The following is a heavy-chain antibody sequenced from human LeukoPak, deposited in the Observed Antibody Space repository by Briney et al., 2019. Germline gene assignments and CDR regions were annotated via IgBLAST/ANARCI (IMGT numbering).Heavy chain of an antibody. D-gene: IGHD5-12*01. J-gene: IGHJ4*02. CDR3: ARGNIVATGCNY. CDR1: SGSISSYY. Sequence: SETLSLTCTVSSGSISSYYWSWIRQPPGKGLEWIGYIYYSGSTNYNPSLKSRVTISVDTSKNQFSLKLSSVTAADTAVYYCARGNIVATGCNYWGQGTLVTVSS. V-gene: IGHV4-59*01. CDR2: IYYSGST.